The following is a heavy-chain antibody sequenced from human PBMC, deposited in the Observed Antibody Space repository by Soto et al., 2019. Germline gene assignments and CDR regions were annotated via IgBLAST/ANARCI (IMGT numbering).Heavy chain of an antibody. CDR2: ISAYNGNT. J-gene: IGHJ6*02. CDR3: ARKVAATKVYLTRLVSYYYGMDV. CDR1: GYTFTSYG. Sequence: ASVEVSCKASGYTFTSYGISWVRQAPGQGLEWMGWISAYNGNTNYAQKLQGRVTMTTDTSTSTAYMELRSLRSDDTAVYYCARKVAATKVYLTRLVSYYYGMDVWGQGTTVTVSS. D-gene: IGHD2-15*01. V-gene: IGHV1-18*01.